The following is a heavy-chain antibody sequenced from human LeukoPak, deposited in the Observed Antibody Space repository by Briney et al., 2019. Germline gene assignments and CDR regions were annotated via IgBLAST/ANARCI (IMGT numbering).Heavy chain of an antibody. CDR1: GYTLTELS. Sequence: ASVKVSCKVSGYTLTELSMHWMRQAPGKGLEWMGGFDPEDGETIYAQKFQGRVTMTEDTSTDTAYMALSSLRSEDTAVYYCATWYSYGYYFDYWGQGTLVTVSS. J-gene: IGHJ4*02. CDR2: FDPEDGET. CDR3: ATWYSYGYYFDY. D-gene: IGHD5-18*01. V-gene: IGHV1-24*01.